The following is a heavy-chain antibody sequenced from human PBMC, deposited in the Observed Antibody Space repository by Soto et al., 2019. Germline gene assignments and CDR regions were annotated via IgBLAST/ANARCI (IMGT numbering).Heavy chain of an antibody. CDR3: ARVSSSRYQYGKDV. J-gene: IGHJ6*02. CDR1: GYTFTGYY. CDR2: INPNSGGT. D-gene: IGHD6-13*01. Sequence: ASVKVSCKASGYTFTGYYMHWVRQAPGQGLEWMGWINPNSGGTNYAQKFQGRVTMTRDTSISTAYMELSRLRSDDTAVYYCARVSSSRYQYGKDVWGQGTTVTVSS. V-gene: IGHV1-2*02.